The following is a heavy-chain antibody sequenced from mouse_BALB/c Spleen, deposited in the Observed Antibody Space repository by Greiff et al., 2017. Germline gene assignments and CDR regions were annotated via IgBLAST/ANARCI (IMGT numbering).Heavy chain of an antibody. CDR2: IWAGGST. CDR1: GFSLTSYG. Sequence: QVHVKQSGPGLVAPSQSLSITCTVSGFSLTSYGVHWVRQPPGKGLEWLGVIWAGGSTNYNSALMSRLSISKDNSKSQVFLKMNSLQTDDTAMYYCARDYGSSNYAMDYWGQGTSVTVSS. D-gene: IGHD1-1*01. V-gene: IGHV2-9*02. J-gene: IGHJ4*01. CDR3: ARDYGSSNYAMDY.